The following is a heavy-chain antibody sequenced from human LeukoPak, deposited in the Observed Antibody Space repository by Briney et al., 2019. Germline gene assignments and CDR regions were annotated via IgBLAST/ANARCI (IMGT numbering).Heavy chain of an antibody. J-gene: IGHJ4*02. D-gene: IGHD3-10*01. CDR1: GGSISSGSYY. Sequence: PSETPSLTCTVSGGSISSGSYYWSWIRQPAGKGLEWIGRVYTSGSTNYNPSLKSRVTISVDTSKNQFSLKLSSVTAADTAVYYCARDYRSVRGGFDYWGQGTLVTVSS. CDR2: VYTSGST. V-gene: IGHV4-61*02. CDR3: ARDYRSVRGGFDY.